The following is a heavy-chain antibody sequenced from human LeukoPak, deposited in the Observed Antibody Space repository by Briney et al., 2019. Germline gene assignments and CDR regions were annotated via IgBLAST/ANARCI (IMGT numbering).Heavy chain of an antibody. D-gene: IGHD5-12*01. CDR1: GFTFSSYS. Sequence: GGSLRLSCAASGFTFSSYSMNWVRQAPGKGLEWVSSISSSSSYIYHAVSVKGRFTISRDNAKNSLYLQMNSLRAEDTAVYYCAPRRGYFDYWGQGTLATVSS. CDR2: ISSSSSYI. J-gene: IGHJ4*02. V-gene: IGHV3-21*01. CDR3: APRRGYFDY.